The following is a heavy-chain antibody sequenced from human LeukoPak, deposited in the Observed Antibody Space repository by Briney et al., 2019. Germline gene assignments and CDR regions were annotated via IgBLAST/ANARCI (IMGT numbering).Heavy chain of an antibody. V-gene: IGHV3-30-3*01. J-gene: IGHJ4*02. CDR1: GFTFSSYA. D-gene: IGHD3-10*01. Sequence: PGGSLRLSCAASGFTFSSYAMHWVRQAPGKGLEWVAVISYDGSNKYYADSVKGRFTISRDNSKNTLYLQMNSLRAEDTAVYYCAKAPVLQWFGELTAFDYWGQGTLVTVSS. CDR2: ISYDGSNK. CDR3: AKAPVLQWFGELTAFDY.